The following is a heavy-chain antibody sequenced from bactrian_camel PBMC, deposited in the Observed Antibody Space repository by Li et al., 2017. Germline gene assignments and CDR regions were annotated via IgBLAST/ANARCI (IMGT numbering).Heavy chain of an antibody. CDR2: IYSHREGSST. CDR1: EFTFSNYD. J-gene: IGHJ7*01. Sequence: DVQLVESGGGLVQPGGSLRLSCAASEFTFSNYDMSWVRQAPGKGLEWVSSIYSHREGSSTKYVASVKGRFTISRDNAKGTLYLQLNSLKTEDTAMYYCATHGGYWDVDYWGKGTQVTVS. D-gene: IGHD3*01. V-gene: IGHV3S40*01.